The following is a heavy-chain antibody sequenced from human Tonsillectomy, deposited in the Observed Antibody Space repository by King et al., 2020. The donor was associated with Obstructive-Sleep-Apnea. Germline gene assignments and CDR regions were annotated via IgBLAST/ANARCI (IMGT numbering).Heavy chain of an antibody. D-gene: IGHD3-9*01. CDR1: GFSFNSYA. CDR3: ARGPFLTGYAVDY. CDR2: ISYDGSKK. Sequence: VQLVESGGGVVQPGGSLRLSCAASGFSFNSYAMHWVRQAPGKGLEWVAVISYDGSKKYYADSVKGRFPISRDNSKNTLYLQMNSLRGEDTAVYFCARGPFLTGYAVDYWGQGTLVTVSS. J-gene: IGHJ4*02. V-gene: IGHV3-30*04.